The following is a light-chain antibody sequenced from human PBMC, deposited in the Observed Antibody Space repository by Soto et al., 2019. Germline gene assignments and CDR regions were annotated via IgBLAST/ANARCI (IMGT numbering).Light chain of an antibody. J-gene: IGKJ4*01. V-gene: IGKV1-9*01. Sequence: IQLTQPPSSLSASVGDRPTITCRASQGISSYLAWYQQKQGKXHKXXIYAASTLQSGVPSRFSGSGSGTDGTITISSLQPEDFETYYCQQLNSYPLTFGGGTKGDI. CDR3: QQLNSYPLT. CDR1: QGISSY. CDR2: AAS.